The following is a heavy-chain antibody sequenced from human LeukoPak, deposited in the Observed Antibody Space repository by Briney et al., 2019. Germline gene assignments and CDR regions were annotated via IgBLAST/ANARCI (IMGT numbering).Heavy chain of an antibody. CDR3: ARVRIYDFWSGYLTSHYYYMDV. J-gene: IGHJ6*03. Sequence: ASVKVSCKASGGTFSSYAISWVRQAPGQGLEWMGWISAYNGNTNYAQKLQGRVTMTTDTSTSTAYMELRSLRSDDTAVYYCARVRIYDFWSGYLTSHYYYMDVWGKGTTVTVSS. D-gene: IGHD3-3*01. CDR1: GGTFSSYA. CDR2: ISAYNGNT. V-gene: IGHV1-18*01.